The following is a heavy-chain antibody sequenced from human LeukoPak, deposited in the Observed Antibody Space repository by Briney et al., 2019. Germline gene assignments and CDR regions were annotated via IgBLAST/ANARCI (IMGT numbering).Heavy chain of an antibody. CDR1: GFTFSSYS. D-gene: IGHD3-3*01. V-gene: IGHV3-21*04. J-gene: IGHJ4*02. CDR2: ISSSSSYI. Sequence: GGSLRLSCAASGFTFSSYSMNWVRQAPGKGLEWVSSISSSSSYIYYADSVKGRFTISRDNAKNSLYLQMNSLKAEDTALYYCARDGSPLRFLEYWGQGTLVTVSS. CDR3: ARDGSPLRFLEY.